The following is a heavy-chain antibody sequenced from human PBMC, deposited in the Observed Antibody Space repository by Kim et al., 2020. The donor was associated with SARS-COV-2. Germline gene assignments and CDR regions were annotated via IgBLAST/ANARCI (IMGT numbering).Heavy chain of an antibody. Sequence: GSGGSTYYADSVKGRFTISRDNSKNPLYLQMNSLRAEDTAVYYCAKGGSIWGQGTMVTVSS. D-gene: IGHD3-10*01. CDR2: GSGGST. V-gene: IGHV3-23*01. CDR3: AKGGSI. J-gene: IGHJ3*02.